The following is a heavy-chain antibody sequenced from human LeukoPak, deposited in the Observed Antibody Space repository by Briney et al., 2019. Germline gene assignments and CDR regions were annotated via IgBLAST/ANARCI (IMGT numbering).Heavy chain of an antibody. CDR3: ARAEAGTGGYFSYYYLDV. CDR1: GFTFSSYS. CDR2: ISSSGTSI. D-gene: IGHD3-10*01. V-gene: IGHV3-48*04. Sequence: GGSLRLSCAASGFTFSSYSMNWVRQAPGKGLEWVSKISSSGTSINYAESVKGRFTISRDNAKNSLYLQLSGLRAEDTAIYYCARAEAGTGGYFSYYYLDVWGKGTTVTVSS. J-gene: IGHJ6*03.